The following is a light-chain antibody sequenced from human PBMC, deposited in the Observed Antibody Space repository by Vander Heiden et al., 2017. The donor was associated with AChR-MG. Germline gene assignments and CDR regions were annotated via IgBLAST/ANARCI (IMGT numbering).Light chain of an antibody. CDR3: QQFFSTPFT. CDR2: WAS. Sequence: DIGMTQSPDSLDVSMGERATVNCKSSQNILQSSKNRNELAWYQQKAGQPPKLLISWASTRESGVPDRFSGSGSGTDFTLTISNLQAEDVAVYYCQQFFSTPFTFGQGTKLQIK. V-gene: IGKV4-1*01. J-gene: IGKJ2*01. CDR1: QNILQSSKNRNE.